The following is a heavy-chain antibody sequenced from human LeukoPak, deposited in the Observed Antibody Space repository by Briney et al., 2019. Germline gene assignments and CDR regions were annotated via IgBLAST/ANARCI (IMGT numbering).Heavy chain of an antibody. Sequence: GGSLRLSCAASGFTFGNYWMSWVRQAPGKGLEWVANIKVDGSDKNYVDSVKGRFTISRDNSKNTLYLQMNSLGAEDTAVYYCAKHNSGNFIYFDSWGQGALVTVSS. J-gene: IGHJ4*02. CDR1: GFTFGNYW. V-gene: IGHV3-7*03. CDR3: AKHNSGNFIYFDS. CDR2: IKVDGSDK. D-gene: IGHD1-26*01.